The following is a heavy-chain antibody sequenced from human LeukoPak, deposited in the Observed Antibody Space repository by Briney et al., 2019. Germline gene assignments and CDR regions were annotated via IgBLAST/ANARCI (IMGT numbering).Heavy chain of an antibody. V-gene: IGHV1-18*01. CDR1: GYTFTSYG. CDR3: ARENVVVPAAMPVGLYYYGMDV. D-gene: IGHD2-2*01. CDR2: ISAYNGNT. J-gene: IGHJ6*02. Sequence: ASVKVSCKASGYTFTSYGISWVRQAPGQGLEWMGWISAYNGNTNYAQKLQGRVTMTTDTSTSTAYMELRSLRSDDTAVYYCARENVVVPAAMPVGLYYYGMDVWGQGTTVTASS.